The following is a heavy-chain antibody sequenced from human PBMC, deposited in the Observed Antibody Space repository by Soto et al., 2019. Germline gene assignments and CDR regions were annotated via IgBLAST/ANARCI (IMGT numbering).Heavy chain of an antibody. CDR1: GYIFTSYY. CDR2: INPFDGSR. D-gene: IGHD3-10*01. Sequence: GASLKVSCKASGYIFTSYYIHWVRQAPGQGLEWMGWINPFDGSRMFAQSFQGRVTMTRDTSTSTVYMEVSSLRSEDTAVYYCSRVDPGETSPFDHWGQGTLVTVS. CDR3: SRVDPGETSPFDH. J-gene: IGHJ4*02. V-gene: IGHV1-46*03.